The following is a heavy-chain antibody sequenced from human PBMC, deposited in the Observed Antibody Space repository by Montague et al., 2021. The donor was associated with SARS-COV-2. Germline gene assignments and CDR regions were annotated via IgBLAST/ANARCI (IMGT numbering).Heavy chain of an antibody. CDR1: GGSISSYY. D-gene: IGHD6-13*01. CDR3: AREGQLAQRVGSIAQKILYCYGMDV. V-gene: IGHV4-34*01. J-gene: IGHJ6*02. Sequence: SETLSLTCAVYGGSISSYYCSWTCLPPRQGQGWTGVMNISGSTNNNPTTKIRVPITVDTSKNQFSLKLSIVTAADTAAYYCAREGQLAQRVGSIAQKILYCYGMDVWGQGTTVTVSS. CDR2: MNISGST.